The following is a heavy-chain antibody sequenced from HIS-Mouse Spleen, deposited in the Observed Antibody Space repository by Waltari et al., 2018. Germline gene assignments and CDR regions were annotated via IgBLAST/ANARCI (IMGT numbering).Heavy chain of an antibody. D-gene: IGHD6-13*01. CDR2: IYYSGRT. V-gene: IGHV4-39*07. CDR3: AREIPYSSSWYDWYFDL. J-gene: IGHJ2*01. CDR1: GGSLRSSSYY. Sequence: QLQLQESGPGLVKPSEPLSLTCTVSGGSLRSSSYYWGRIRQPPGKGLEWIGSIYYSGRTYYNPSLKSRVTISVDTSKNQFSLKLSSVTAADTAVYYCAREIPYSSSWYDWYFDLWGRGTLVTVSS.